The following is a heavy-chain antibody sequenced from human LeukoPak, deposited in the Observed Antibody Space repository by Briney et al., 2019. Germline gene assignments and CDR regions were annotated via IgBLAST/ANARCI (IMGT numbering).Heavy chain of an antibody. Sequence: SETLSLTCTVSGYSISIGYSWGWIRQPPGKGLEWFGSIYHSGSTYYNPSLKSRVTISEDTSKNQFSLKLSSVTAADTAVYYCAREKRVPKYFDYWGQGTLVTVSS. CDR3: AREKRVPKYFDY. V-gene: IGHV4-38-2*02. D-gene: IGHD3-10*01. CDR1: GYSISIGYS. J-gene: IGHJ4*02. CDR2: IYHSGST.